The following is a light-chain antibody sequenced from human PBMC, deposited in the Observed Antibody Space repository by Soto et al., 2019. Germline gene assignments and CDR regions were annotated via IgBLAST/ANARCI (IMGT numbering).Light chain of an antibody. CDR3: SSYTSSNTWV. Sequence: QSALTQPASVSGSPGQSITISCTGTSSDVGGYNYVSWYQQHAGKAPKLMLYEVSNRPSGVSNRFSGSKSGNTASLTISGLQAEDEADYYCSSYTSSNTWVFCGGTKLTVL. CDR2: EVS. CDR1: SSDVGGYNY. J-gene: IGLJ3*02. V-gene: IGLV2-14*01.